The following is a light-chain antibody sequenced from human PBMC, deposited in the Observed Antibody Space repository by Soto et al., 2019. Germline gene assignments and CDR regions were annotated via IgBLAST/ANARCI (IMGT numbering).Light chain of an antibody. J-gene: IGLJ2*01. CDR1: SSDVGGYNC. V-gene: IGLV2-14*03. CDR2: DVS. Sequence: QSVLTQPASACGSPGQSITISCTGTSSDVGGYNCVSWYQQHPGKAPKLMIYDVSNRPSGVSNRLSGSRSGNAAPLTISGLQAEDEVEYCCGSYRSTGTLGRFGGGTQLAVL. CDR3: GSYRSTGTLGR.